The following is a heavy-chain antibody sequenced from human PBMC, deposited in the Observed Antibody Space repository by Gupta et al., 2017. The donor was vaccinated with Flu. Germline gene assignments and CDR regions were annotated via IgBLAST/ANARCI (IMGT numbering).Heavy chain of an antibody. V-gene: IGHV4-4*01. D-gene: IGHD5-12*01. CDR1: SINTSTW. CDR3: THRGYSHGPYVGPGFDP. Sequence: SINTSTWWAWVRQSPGKGLEWIGEIYHTGSTNYHPSLKSRVTISVDKSKNQFSLNLTPVTAADTAVYFCTHRGYSHGPYVGPGFDPWGQG. CDR2: IYHTGST. J-gene: IGHJ5*02.